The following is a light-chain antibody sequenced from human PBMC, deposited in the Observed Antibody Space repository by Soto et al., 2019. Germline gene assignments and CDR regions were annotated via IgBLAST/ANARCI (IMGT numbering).Light chain of an antibody. Sequence: DIQLTQSPSFLSASVGDRVNVTCRASQNINKWLAWYQQKPGRAPKLLIYKASSLESGVPSRFSGSGSGTEFTLTISSLQPDDFGTYHCQQYNTYSAFGQGTKVDIK. V-gene: IGKV1-5*03. CDR3: QQYNTYSA. CDR2: KAS. J-gene: IGKJ1*01. CDR1: QNINKW.